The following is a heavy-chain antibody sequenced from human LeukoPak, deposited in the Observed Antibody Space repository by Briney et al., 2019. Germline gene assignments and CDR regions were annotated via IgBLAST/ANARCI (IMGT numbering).Heavy chain of an antibody. J-gene: IGHJ4*02. V-gene: IGHV3-30-3*01. CDR3: ARDLYYYDSVDY. CDR1: GFTFSSYA. D-gene: IGHD3-22*01. CDR2: ISYDGSNK. Sequence: GGSLRLSRAASGFTFSSYAMHWVRQAPGKGLEWVAVISYDGSNKYYADSVKGRFTISRDNSKNSLYLQMNSLRAEDTAVYYCARDLYYYDSVDYWGQGTLVTVSS.